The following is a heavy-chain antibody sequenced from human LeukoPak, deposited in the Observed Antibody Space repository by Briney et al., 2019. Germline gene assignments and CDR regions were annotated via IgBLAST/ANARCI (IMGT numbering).Heavy chain of an antibody. CDR3: GDLGSAGTDH. CDR1: GFTFSPHY. V-gene: IGHV3-72*01. CDR2: IRNKGDGYTT. Sequence: GGSLRLSCAASGFTFSPHYMDWARQSPGQGLEWVGLIRNKGDGYTTIYAASVKGRFTISRDDSKNSVYLQMDSLKTEDTAVYYCGDLGSAGTDHWGQGTLVTVSS. D-gene: IGHD3-10*01. J-gene: IGHJ4*02.